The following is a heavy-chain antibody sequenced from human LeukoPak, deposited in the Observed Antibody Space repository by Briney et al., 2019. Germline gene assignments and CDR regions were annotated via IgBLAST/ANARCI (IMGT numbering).Heavy chain of an antibody. D-gene: IGHD3-16*02. CDR1: GGSISSYY. Sequence: SETLSLTCTVSGGSISSYYWSWIRQPPGKGLEWIGYIYYSGSTYYNPSLKSRVTISVDTSKNQFSLKLSSVTAADTAVYYCARGLTFGGVIVGFDYWGQGTLVTVSS. CDR3: ARGLTFGGVIVGFDY. V-gene: IGHV4-59*12. J-gene: IGHJ4*02. CDR2: IYYSGST.